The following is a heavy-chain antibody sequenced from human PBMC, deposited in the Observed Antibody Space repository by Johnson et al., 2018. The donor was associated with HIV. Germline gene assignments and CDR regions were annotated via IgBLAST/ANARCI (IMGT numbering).Heavy chain of an antibody. CDR2: IGWHGLTI. J-gene: IGHJ3*02. V-gene: IGHV3-66*03. CDR3: AREGRHYYDSSGHAFDI. CDR1: GFTVSSNY. D-gene: IGHD3-22*01. Sequence: VQLVESGGGLIQPGGSLRLSCAASGFTVSSNYMSWVRQAPGKGLEWVAGIGWHGLTIGYVGSVKGRFTIPRNAATNYLYLRMDSLRAEDTAVYYCAREGRHYYDSSGHAFDIWGQGTMVTVSS.